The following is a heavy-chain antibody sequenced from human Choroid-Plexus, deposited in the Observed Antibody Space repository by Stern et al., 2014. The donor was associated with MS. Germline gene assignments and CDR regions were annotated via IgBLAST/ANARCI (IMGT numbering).Heavy chain of an antibody. V-gene: IGHV3-30*18. D-gene: IGHD2-21*01. CDR2: ISYDGNKK. CDR1: GFTFSIFG. CDR3: AKDRQLLTYFFEY. Sequence: VQLVESGGGVVQPGRPLRLSCAASGFTFSIFGMHWVRQAPGKGLEWGAVISYDGNKKYYADSVKGRFSISRDNSKNTLYMQMNSLRAEDTAVYYCAKDRQLLTYFFEYWGQGSLVTVSS. J-gene: IGHJ4*02.